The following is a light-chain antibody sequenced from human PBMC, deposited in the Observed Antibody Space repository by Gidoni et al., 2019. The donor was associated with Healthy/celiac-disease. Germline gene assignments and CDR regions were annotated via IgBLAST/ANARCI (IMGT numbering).Light chain of an antibody. CDR1: QSVVYSSNNKNY. CDR2: WAS. V-gene: IGKV4-1*01. Sequence: DIVMTQPPDALAVSLGERATINCKSSQSVVYSSNNKNYLAWYQQKPRQPPKLLIYWASTRESGVPDRFSGSGSGTDFTLTISSLQAEDVAVYYCQQYYSTPLTFGQGTKLEIK. CDR3: QQYYSTPLT. J-gene: IGKJ2*01.